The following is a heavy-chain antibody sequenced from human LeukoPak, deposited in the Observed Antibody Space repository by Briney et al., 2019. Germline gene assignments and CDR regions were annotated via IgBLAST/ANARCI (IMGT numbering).Heavy chain of an antibody. Sequence: SETLSLTCTVSGGSISSYDWSWIRQPPGKGLEWIGYIYYSGSTNYNPSLKRRVTISVDTSKNQFSLKLSSVTAADTAVYYCARLNWNDGYIADYWGQGTLVTVSS. D-gene: IGHD1-1*01. CDR3: ARLNWNDGYIADY. J-gene: IGHJ4*02. CDR2: IYYSGST. V-gene: IGHV4-59*08. CDR1: GGSISSYD.